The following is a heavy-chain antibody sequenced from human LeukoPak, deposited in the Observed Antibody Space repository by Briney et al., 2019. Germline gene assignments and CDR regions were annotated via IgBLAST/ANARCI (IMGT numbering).Heavy chain of an antibody. CDR1: GFTFTNNA. J-gene: IGHJ4*02. D-gene: IGHD6-13*01. CDR2: IRGGGDT. CDR3: SGHGSNSY. V-gene: IGHV3-23*01. Sequence: GGSLRLSCAASGFTFTNNALSWFRQAPGKGLEWVSDIRGGGDTYYAESVKGRFTISRDNSKNTLYLQMNSLRAEDTALYYASGHGSNSYWGQGTLVTVSS.